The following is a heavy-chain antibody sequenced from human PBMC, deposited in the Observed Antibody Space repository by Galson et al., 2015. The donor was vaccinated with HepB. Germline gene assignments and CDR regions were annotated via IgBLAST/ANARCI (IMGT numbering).Heavy chain of an antibody. CDR3: AEGIRYCSSTSCYTETSRHYYGMDV. Sequence: SLRLSCAASGFTFSSYGMHWVRQAPGKGLEWVAVISYDGSNKYYADSVKGRFTISRDNSKNTLYLQMNSLRAEDTAVYYCAEGIRYCSSTSCYTETSRHYYGMDVWGQGTTVTVSS. D-gene: IGHD2-2*02. V-gene: IGHV3-30*18. J-gene: IGHJ6*02. CDR2: ISYDGSNK. CDR1: GFTFSSYG.